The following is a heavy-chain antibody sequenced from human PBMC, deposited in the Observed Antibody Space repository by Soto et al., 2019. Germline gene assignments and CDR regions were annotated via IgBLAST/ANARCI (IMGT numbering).Heavy chain of an antibody. CDR2: IYHSGST. J-gene: IGHJ3*02. CDR1: GGSISSGGYS. D-gene: IGHD2-2*02. Sequence: SETLSLTCAVSGGSISSGGYSWSWIRQPPGKGLEWIGYIYHSGSTYYNPSLKSRVTISVDRSKNQFSLKLSSVTAADTAVYYCARDEGGGHCSSTSCYTGSAFDIWVQVTMVTVSS. CDR3: ARDEGGGHCSSTSCYTGSAFDI. V-gene: IGHV4-30-2*01.